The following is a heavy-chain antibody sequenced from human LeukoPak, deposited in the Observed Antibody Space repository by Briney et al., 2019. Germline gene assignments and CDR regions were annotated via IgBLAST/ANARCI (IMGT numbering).Heavy chain of an antibody. J-gene: IGHJ4*02. CDR2: IYPGDSDT. CDR3: ARQSITMVRGVHYFDY. V-gene: IGHV5-51*01. Sequence: GGSLKISCKRSGYSFTTYCIGWDLQMPGKGLDCIGIIYPGDSDTRYSPSFQGQVTLSADKSISTAYLQWSSLKASDTAMYYCARQSITMVRGVHYFDYWGQGTLVTVSS. CDR1: GYSFTTYC. D-gene: IGHD3-10*01.